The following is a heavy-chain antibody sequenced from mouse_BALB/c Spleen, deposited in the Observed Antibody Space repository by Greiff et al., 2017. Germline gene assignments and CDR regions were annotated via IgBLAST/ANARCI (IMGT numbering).Heavy chain of an antibody. CDR3: ARGRDGYYNYAMDY. CDR2: ISSGGST. J-gene: IGHJ4*01. V-gene: IGHV5-6-5*01. D-gene: IGHD2-3*01. Sequence: EVKLVESGGGLVKPGGSLKLSCAASGFTFSSYAMSWVRQTPEKRLEWVASISSGGSTYYPDSVKGRFTISRDNARNILYLQMSSLRSEDTAMYYCARGRDGYYNYAMDYWGQGTSVTVSA. CDR1: GFTFSSYA.